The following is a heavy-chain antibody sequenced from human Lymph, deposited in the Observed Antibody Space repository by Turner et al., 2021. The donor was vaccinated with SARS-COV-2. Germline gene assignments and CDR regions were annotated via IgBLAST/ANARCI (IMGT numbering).Heavy chain of an antibody. CDR3: AKARDGYNFFTIDY. J-gene: IGHJ4*02. CDR1: GFTFSSYS. D-gene: IGHD5-12*01. Sequence: QVQLLVTGGGVVQPARSLRLSCAPSGFTFSSYSMHWVRQAPGKGLEWVAVISNDGSNKYYADSVKGRFTSSRDKSKNTQYLQMNSLRAEDTAVYYCAKARDGYNFFTIDYWGQGTLVTVSS. V-gene: IGHV3-30*18. CDR2: ISNDGSNK.